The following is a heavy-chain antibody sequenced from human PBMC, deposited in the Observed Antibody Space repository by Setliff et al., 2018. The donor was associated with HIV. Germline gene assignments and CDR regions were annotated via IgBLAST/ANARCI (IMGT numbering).Heavy chain of an antibody. CDR3: AKNARDYYYYYMDV. V-gene: IGHV3-21*01. CDR1: GFTFSSYS. J-gene: IGHJ6*03. CDR2: ISSSSSYI. Sequence: PGGSLRLSCAASGFTFSSYSMNWVRQAPGKGLEWVSSISSSSSYIYYADSVKGRFTISRDNAKNSLYLQMNSLRTEDTAVYYCAKNARDYYYYYMDVWGKGTTVTV.